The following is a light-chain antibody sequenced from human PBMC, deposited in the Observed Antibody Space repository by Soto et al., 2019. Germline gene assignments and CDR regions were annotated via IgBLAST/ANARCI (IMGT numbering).Light chain of an antibody. CDR3: SSYTSSSTLVV. CDR1: SSDVGGYNY. CDR2: EVS. J-gene: IGLJ2*01. V-gene: IGLV2-14*01. Sequence: QSALTQPASVSGSPGQSITISCTGTSSDVGGYNYVSWYQQHPGKAPKLMIYEVSNRPSGVSNCFSGSKSGNTASLTISGLQAEDEADYYCSSYTSSSTLVVFGGGTKVTVL.